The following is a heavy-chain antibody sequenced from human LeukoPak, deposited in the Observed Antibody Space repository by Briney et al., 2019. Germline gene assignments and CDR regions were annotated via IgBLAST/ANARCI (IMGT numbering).Heavy chain of an antibody. D-gene: IGHD3-10*01. CDR3: ARKPFYYGSGRGMDV. Sequence: KASETLSLTCAVYGGSFSGYYWSWIRQPPGKGLEWIGGINHSGSTNYNPSLKSRVTISVDTSKNQFSLKLSSVTAADTAVYYCARKPFYYGSGRGMDVWGKGTTVTVSS. J-gene: IGHJ6*04. CDR1: GGSFSGYY. CDR2: INHSGST. V-gene: IGHV4-34*01.